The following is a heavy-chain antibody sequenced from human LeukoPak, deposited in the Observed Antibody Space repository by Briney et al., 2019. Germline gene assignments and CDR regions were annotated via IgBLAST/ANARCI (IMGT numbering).Heavy chain of an antibody. CDR1: GIPLDDYA. Sequence: ALRLSWAASGIPLDDYAMHLVPQAPGKGLEGVSGISWNSGSIGYADSVKGRFTISRDNAKNSLYLQMDSLRAEDTALYYCAKDRGIAAAGPFDYWGQGTLVTVSS. J-gene: IGHJ4*02. V-gene: IGHV3-9*01. CDR2: ISWNSGSI. D-gene: IGHD6-13*01. CDR3: AKDRGIAAAGPFDY.